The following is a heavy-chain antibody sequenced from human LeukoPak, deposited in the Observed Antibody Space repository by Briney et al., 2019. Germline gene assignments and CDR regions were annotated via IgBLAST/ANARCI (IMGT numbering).Heavy chain of an antibody. CDR2: IYYSGST. Sequence: PSETLSLTCTVSGGSISSGDYYWSWIRQPPGKGLEWIGYIYYSGSTNYNPSLKSRVTISVDTSKNQFSLKLSSVTAADTAVYYCTRSSSDFWSGYYVQKFDYWGQGTLVTVSS. V-gene: IGHV4-61*08. CDR3: TRSSSDFWSGYYVQKFDY. D-gene: IGHD3-3*01. J-gene: IGHJ4*02. CDR1: GGSISSGDYY.